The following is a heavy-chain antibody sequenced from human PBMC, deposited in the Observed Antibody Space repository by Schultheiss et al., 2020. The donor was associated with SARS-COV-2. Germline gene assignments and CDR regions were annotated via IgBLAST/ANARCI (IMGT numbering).Heavy chain of an antibody. CDR2: ISAYNGNT. D-gene: IGHD2-2*01. CDR3: ARDIVVVPAAIPVDRGYYYYGMDV. J-gene: IGHJ6*02. Sequence: ASVKVSCKASGGTFSSYAISWVRQAPGQGLEWMGWISAYNGNTNYAQKLQGRVTMTTDTSTSTAYMELSSLRSEDTAVYYCARDIVVVPAAIPVDRGYYYYGMDVWGQGTTVTVSS. V-gene: IGHV1-18*01. CDR1: GGTFSSYA.